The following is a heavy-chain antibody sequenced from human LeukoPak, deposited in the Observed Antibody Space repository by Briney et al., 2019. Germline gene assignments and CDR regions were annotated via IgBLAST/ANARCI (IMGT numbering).Heavy chain of an antibody. CDR2: IYHSGST. Sequence: PSETLSLTCTVSGYSISSGYYWGWIRQPPGKGLEWIGSIYHSGSTYYNPSLKSRVTISVDTSKNQFSLKLSSVTAADTAVYYCARHPDSITMVRGDNYMDVWGKGTTVTVSS. V-gene: IGHV4-38-2*02. D-gene: IGHD3-10*01. J-gene: IGHJ6*03. CDR3: ARHPDSITMVRGDNYMDV. CDR1: GYSISSGYY.